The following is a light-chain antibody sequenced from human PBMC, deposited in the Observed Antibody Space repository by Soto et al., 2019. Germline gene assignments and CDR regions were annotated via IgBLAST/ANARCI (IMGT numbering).Light chain of an antibody. CDR3: QQRET. Sequence: DIQMTQSPSSLSASVGDRVTITCRASQSISSYLNWYQQKPGKAPKLLIYAASSLQSGVPSRFSGSGSGTAFTLTISSLQPEDFATYYCQQRETFGQGTKVEIK. CDR2: AAS. CDR1: QSISSY. V-gene: IGKV1-39*01. J-gene: IGKJ1*01.